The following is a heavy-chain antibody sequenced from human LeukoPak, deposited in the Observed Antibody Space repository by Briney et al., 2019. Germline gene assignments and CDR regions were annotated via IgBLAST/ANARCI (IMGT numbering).Heavy chain of an antibody. Sequence: SETLSLTCTVSGGSISSYYWSWIRQPPGKGLEWIGYIYYSGSTNYNPSLKSRVTISVDTSKNQFSLKLSSVTAADTAVYYCARFPYSSGADYWGQGTLSPSPQ. CDR1: GGSISSYY. CDR3: ARFPYSSGADY. J-gene: IGHJ4*02. CDR2: IYYSGST. V-gene: IGHV4-59*01. D-gene: IGHD6-19*01.